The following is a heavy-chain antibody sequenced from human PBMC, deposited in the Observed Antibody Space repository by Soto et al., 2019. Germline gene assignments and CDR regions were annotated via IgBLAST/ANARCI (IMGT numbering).Heavy chain of an antibody. V-gene: IGHV4-34*01. Sequence: PSETLSLTCVVYGGSFSGYYWSWIRQPPGKGLEWIGEINHSGSTNYNPSLKSRVTISVDTSKNQFSLKLSSVTAADTAVYYCARGSGLRQFDYWGKGTLVTVSS. CDR1: GGSFSGYY. J-gene: IGHJ4*02. D-gene: IGHD5-18*01. CDR2: INHSGST. CDR3: ARGSGLRQFDY.